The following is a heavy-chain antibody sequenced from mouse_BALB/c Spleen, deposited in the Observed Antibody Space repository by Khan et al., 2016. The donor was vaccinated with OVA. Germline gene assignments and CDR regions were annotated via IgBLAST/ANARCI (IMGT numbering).Heavy chain of an antibody. D-gene: IGHD2-10*01. Sequence: QVQLKESGPGLVAPSQSLSITCTISGFSLSSYGIHWVRQPPGKGLEWLVVIWSDGSTTYNSTLRSRLSITKDNSKSQVFLKMNSLQTDDTAMYYRARQPYYHYYALDYWGQGTSVTVSS. V-gene: IGHV2-6-1*01. CDR2: IWSDGST. CDR1: GFSLSSYG. CDR3: ARQPYYHYYALDY. J-gene: IGHJ4*01.